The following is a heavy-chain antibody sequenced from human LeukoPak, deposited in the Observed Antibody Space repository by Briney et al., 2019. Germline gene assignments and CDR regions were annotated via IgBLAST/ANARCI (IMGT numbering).Heavy chain of an antibody. Sequence: PGGSLRLSCPASGFTFHDYAMHWVRQVPGKGLEWVSGITWNGATIDYADSVKGQFTISRDNAKNSVFLQMNSLTAEDTAVYYCARGYRDYVDWFDPWGQGTLVTVSS. D-gene: IGHD4-17*01. CDR1: GFTFHDYA. CDR3: ARGYRDYVDWFDP. CDR2: ITWNGATI. J-gene: IGHJ5*02. V-gene: IGHV3-9*01.